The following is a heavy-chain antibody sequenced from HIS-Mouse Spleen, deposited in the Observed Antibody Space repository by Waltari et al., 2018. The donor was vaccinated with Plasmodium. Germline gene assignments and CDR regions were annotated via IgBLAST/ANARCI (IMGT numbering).Heavy chain of an antibody. V-gene: IGHV1-2*02. Sequence: QVQLVQSGDEVKKPGASVKVSCKASGYTFTGYYMHGVRQAPGQGLEWMGWINPNSGGTNYAQKFQGRVTMTRDTSISTAYMELSRLRSDDTAVYYCARVLGYKAAAGTFVEYFQHWGQGTLVTVSS. CDR3: ARVLGYKAAAGTFVEYFQH. CDR2: INPNSGGT. D-gene: IGHD6-13*01. J-gene: IGHJ1*01. CDR1: GYTFTGYY.